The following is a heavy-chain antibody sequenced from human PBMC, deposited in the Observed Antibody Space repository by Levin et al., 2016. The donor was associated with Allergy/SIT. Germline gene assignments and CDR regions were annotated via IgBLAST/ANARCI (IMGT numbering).Heavy chain of an antibody. D-gene: IGHD3-22*01. Sequence: VRQAPGKGLEWVAVISYDGSNKYYADSVKGRFTISRDNSKNTLYLQMNSLRAEDTAVYYCATSSDLYDSSGYYYPAGFDYWGQGTLVTVSS. V-gene: IGHV3-30*03. CDR2: ISYDGSNK. CDR3: ATSSDLYDSSGYYYPAGFDY. J-gene: IGHJ4*02.